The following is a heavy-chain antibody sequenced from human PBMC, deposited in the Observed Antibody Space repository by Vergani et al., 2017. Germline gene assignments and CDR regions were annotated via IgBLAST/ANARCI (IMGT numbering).Heavy chain of an antibody. CDR3: ARGHYDDYYMDV. CDR1: GGSISSSSYY. CDR2: IYYSGST. Sequence: QLQLQESGPGLVKPSETLSLTCTVSGGSISSSSYYWGWIRQPPGKGLEWIGSIYYSGSTYYNPSLKSRVTISVDTSKNQFSLKLSSVTAADTAVYYCARGHYDDYYMDVWGKGTTVTVSS. D-gene: IGHD5-12*01. J-gene: IGHJ6*03. V-gene: IGHV4-39*07.